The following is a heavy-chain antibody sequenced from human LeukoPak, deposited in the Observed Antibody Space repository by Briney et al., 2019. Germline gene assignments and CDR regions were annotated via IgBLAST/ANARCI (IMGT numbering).Heavy chain of an antibody. V-gene: IGHV3-7*01. CDR1: GFTFSGSW. D-gene: IGHD1-26*01. CDR3: AKGGQCGY. Sequence: GGSLRLSCAASGFTFSGSWMTWVRQAAGKGLEWVANIKQDGSEKYYVDSVKGRFTISRDNAKNSLYLQMDSLRAEDTAVYYCAKGGQCGYWGQGSLVTVSS. CDR2: IKQDGSEK. J-gene: IGHJ4*02.